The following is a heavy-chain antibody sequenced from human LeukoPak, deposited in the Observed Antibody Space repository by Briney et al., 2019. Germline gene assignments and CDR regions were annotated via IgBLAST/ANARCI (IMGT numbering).Heavy chain of an antibody. CDR3: ASTIAVAGTGDY. CDR2: ISSSSTYI. V-gene: IGHV3-21*01. J-gene: IGHJ4*02. Sequence: GGSLRLSCAASGFTFSTYSMNWVRQAPGKGLEWVSSISSSSTYISYADSVKGRFTISRDNAKNSLYLQMNSLRAEDTAVYYCASTIAVAGTGDYRGQGTLVTVSS. CDR1: GFTFSTYS. D-gene: IGHD6-19*01.